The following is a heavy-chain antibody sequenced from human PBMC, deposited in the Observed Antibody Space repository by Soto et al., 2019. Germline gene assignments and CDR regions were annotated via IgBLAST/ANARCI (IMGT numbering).Heavy chain of an antibody. D-gene: IGHD1-1*01. V-gene: IGHV1-69*13. CDR1: GGTFSSYA. CDR2: IIPIFGIP. CDR3: AKAEQTRFNWNDLGNWFDT. J-gene: IGHJ5*02. Sequence: SVKVSCKESGGTFSSYAIAWVRQAPGQGLEWMGGIIPIFGIPNYAQKFQGRVAITADESTNTAYMELSSLRSDDTAVYYCAKAEQTRFNWNDLGNWFDTWGQGTLVTVSS.